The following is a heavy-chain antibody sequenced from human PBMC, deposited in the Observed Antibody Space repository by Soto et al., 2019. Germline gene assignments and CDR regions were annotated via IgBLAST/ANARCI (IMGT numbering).Heavy chain of an antibody. CDR2: INHSGSS. J-gene: IGHJ2*01. CDR1: GGSFSGYY. Sequence: QVQLQQWGAGLLKPSETLSLTCAVYGGSFSGYYWSWIRQPPGRGLEWIGEINHSGSSRYNPSLQSRVTMSIDTSKNQFYLKLNSVTAADTAMYYCARDYDVNTALDYWYFDLWGRGTLVTVSS. CDR3: ARDYDVNTALDYWYFDL. V-gene: IGHV4-34*01. D-gene: IGHD5-18*01.